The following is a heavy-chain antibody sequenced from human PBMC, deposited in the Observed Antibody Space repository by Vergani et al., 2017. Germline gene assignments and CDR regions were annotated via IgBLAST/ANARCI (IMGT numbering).Heavy chain of an antibody. D-gene: IGHD3-22*01. CDR2: IWYDGSNK. J-gene: IGHJ6*02. CDR3: ARSPLDYYDSSGYYPPYYYYGMDV. V-gene: IGHV3-33*01. CDR1: GFTFSSYG. Sequence: QVQLVESGGGVVQPGRSLRLSCAASGFTFSSYGMHWVRQAPGKGLAWVAVIWYDGSNKYYADSVKGRFTISRDNSKNTLYLQMNSLRAEDTAVYYCARSPLDYYDSSGYYPPYYYYGMDVWGQGTTVTVSS.